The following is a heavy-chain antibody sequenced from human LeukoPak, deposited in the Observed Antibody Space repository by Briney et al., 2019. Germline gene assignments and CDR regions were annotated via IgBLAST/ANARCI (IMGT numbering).Heavy chain of an antibody. J-gene: IGHJ4*02. D-gene: IGHD3-22*01. CDR1: GFTVSTNC. Sequence: PGGSLRLSCAASGFTVSTNCMTWVRQAPGKGLEWVSTIYSGGTTYYADSVKGRFTISRDNSKNTLYLQLSRLRAEDTAVYFCARGLDYSDISGYNYFAYWGQGALVTVSS. CDR3: ARGLDYSDISGYNYFAY. CDR2: IYSGGTT. V-gene: IGHV3-53*01.